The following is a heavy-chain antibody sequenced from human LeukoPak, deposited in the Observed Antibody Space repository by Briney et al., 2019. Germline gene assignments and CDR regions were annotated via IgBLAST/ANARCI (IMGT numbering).Heavy chain of an antibody. CDR3: AKSVMQSVGYFDY. D-gene: IGHD2-21*01. Sequence: GGSLRLSCAGSGFNFSNYAMTWVRQAPGKGLEWVTVISGSGGRAYYADSVKARFTISRDNSKNTLYLQMNSLRAEDTAVYYCAKSVMQSVGYFDYWGQGTLVTVSS. CDR1: GFNFSNYA. J-gene: IGHJ4*02. V-gene: IGHV3-23*01. CDR2: ISGSGGRA.